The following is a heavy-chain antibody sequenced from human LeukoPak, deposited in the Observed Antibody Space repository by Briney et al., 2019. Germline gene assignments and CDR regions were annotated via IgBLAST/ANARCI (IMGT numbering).Heavy chain of an antibody. CDR1: GGSSSSYY. Sequence: SETLSLTCTVSGGSSSSYYWSWIRQPPGKGLEWIGYIYYSGSTNYNPSLKSRVTISADTSKNQFSLKLSSVIAAGTAWYYCAIFPCXVDSCYPDYWGQGILVTVSS. D-gene: IGHD2-15*01. CDR3: AIFPCXVDSCYPDY. CDR2: IYYSGST. J-gene: IGHJ4*02. V-gene: IGHV4-59*01.